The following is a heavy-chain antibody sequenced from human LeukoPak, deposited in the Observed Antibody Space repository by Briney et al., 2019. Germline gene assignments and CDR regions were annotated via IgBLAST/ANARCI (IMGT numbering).Heavy chain of an antibody. CDR3: ARHLPGIAVAGTR. CDR1: GGSISSYY. J-gene: IGHJ4*02. CDR2: IYYSGNT. Sequence: SETLSLTCTVSGGSISSYYWSWIRQPPGKGLEWIGYIYYSGNTNYNPSLKSRVTISVDTSKNQFSLKLSSVTAADTAVYYCARHLPGIAVAGTRWGQGTLVTVSS. V-gene: IGHV4-59*08. D-gene: IGHD6-19*01.